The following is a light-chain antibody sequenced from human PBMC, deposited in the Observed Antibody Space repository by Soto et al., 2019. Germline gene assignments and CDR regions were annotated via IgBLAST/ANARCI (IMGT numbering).Light chain of an antibody. CDR2: GAS. J-gene: IGKJ5*01. Sequence: EIVMTQSPAPLSVSRGERATLSCRANQAISSNLAWYQQKPGQAPRLLIYGASTRATGIPDRFSGSGSGTELTLTISSLQSEDVAVYYCQQYGYSPITLGQGTRLEIK. V-gene: IGKV3-15*01. CDR1: QAISSN. CDR3: QQYGYSPIT.